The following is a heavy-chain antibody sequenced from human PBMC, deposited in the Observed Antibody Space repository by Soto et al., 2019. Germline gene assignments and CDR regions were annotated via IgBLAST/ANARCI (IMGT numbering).Heavy chain of an antibody. Sequence: QVQLVQSGAEVKKPGASVKVSCKASGYTFTSYAMHWVRQAPGQRLEWMGWINAGNGNTKYSQKFQGRVTMTRDTSASTAYMELSSLRSEDTAVYYWATSGDPPEVISDPWGQGTLVTVSS. V-gene: IGHV1-3*01. CDR2: INAGNGNT. CDR3: ATSGDPPEVISDP. CDR1: GYTFTSYA. J-gene: IGHJ5*02.